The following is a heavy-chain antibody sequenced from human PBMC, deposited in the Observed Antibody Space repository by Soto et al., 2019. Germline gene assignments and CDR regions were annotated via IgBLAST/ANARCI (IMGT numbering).Heavy chain of an antibody. J-gene: IGHJ4*02. CDR1: GFNFDDYA. CDR3: VRDDVGVGIDY. CDR2: ISWESGSI. D-gene: IGHD1-26*01. Sequence: GGSLRLSCAASGFNFDDYAMHWVRQIPGKGLEWVSGISWESGSIGYADSVKGRFSISRDNARNTVYLQMNSLRAEDTAVYYCVRDDVGVGIDYWGLGTLVTVSS. V-gene: IGHV3-9*01.